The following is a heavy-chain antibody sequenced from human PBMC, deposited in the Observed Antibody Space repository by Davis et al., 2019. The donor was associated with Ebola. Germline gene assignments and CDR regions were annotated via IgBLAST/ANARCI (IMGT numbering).Heavy chain of an antibody. CDR2: ISSSSSYI. V-gene: IGHV3-21*01. J-gene: IGHJ6*02. D-gene: IGHD3-16*01. CDR3: ARGGGYDPLYGMDV. Sequence: GESLKISCEASGFTFSSYWMTWVRQAPGKGLEWVSSISSSSSYIYYADSVKGRFTISRDNAKNSLYLQMNSLRAEDTAVYYCARGGGYDPLYGMDVWGQGTTVTVSS. CDR1: GFTFSSYW.